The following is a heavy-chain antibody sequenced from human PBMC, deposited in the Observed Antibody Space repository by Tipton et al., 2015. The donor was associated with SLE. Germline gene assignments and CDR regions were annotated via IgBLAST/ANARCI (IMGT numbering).Heavy chain of an antibody. Sequence: TLSLTCTVSGASISRSSYYWGWIRQPPGKGLEWIGSIYYSGNTYYNPSLESRLTISVDTSKSQFSLKLSSVSAADTAVYYCVRVFRIFGVVLAMYYLDYWGQGALVTVAS. V-gene: IGHV4-39*01. J-gene: IGHJ4*02. CDR2: IYYSGNT. D-gene: IGHD3-3*02. CDR1: GASISRSSYY. CDR3: VRVFRIFGVVLAMYYLDY.